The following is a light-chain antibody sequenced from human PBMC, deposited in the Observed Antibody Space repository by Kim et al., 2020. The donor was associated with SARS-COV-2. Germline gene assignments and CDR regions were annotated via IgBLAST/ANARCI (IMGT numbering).Light chain of an antibody. V-gene: IGLV3-1*01. CDR3: QAWDRTTVV. Sequence: VSPGQTASITCCGDKLGNKYTCWYQQKPGQSPVLVIYQDSKRPSGIPERFSGSNSGNTATLTISGTQAMDEADYYCQAWDRTTVVFGGGTQLTVL. CDR2: QDS. J-gene: IGLJ3*02. CDR1: KLGNKY.